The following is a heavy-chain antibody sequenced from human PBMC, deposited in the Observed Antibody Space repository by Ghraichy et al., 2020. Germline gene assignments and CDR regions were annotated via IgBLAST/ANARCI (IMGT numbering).Heavy chain of an antibody. CDR1: GGSISSSSYY. D-gene: IGHD3-16*02. CDR3: ARDFWSAVSRLGELSLYRFFDY. J-gene: IGHJ4*02. Sequence: SETLSLPCTVSGGSISSSSYYWGWIRQPPGKGLEWIGSIYYSGSTYYNPSLKSRVTISVDTSKNQFSLKLSSVTAADTAVYYCARDFWSAVSRLGELSLYRFFDYWGQGTLVTVSS. V-gene: IGHV4-39*07. CDR2: IYYSGST.